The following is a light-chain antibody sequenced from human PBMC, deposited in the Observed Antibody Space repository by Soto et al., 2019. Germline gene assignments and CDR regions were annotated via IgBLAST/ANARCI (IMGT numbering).Light chain of an antibody. J-gene: IGKJ1*01. Sequence: DIQMTQSPSSLSASVGARVTITGRASQSISRYLNWYQQKAGKAPRLLIYTASSLESGVPPRFSGSGSGTEFTLTINSLQPEYFATYYCQQSYSTPRTFGQGTKVEIK. CDR1: QSISRY. CDR2: TAS. V-gene: IGKV1-39*01. CDR3: QQSYSTPRT.